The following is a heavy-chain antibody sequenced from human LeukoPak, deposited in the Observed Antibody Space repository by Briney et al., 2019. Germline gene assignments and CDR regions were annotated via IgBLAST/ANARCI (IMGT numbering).Heavy chain of an antibody. D-gene: IGHD6-13*01. CDR2: MNPNSGNT. Sequence: ASVKVSCKASGYTFTGYYMHWVRQAPGQGLEWMGWMNPNSGNTGYAQKFQGRVTMTRNTSISTAYMELSSLRSEDTAVYYCARGGSSSSWSFDYWGQGTLVTVSS. V-gene: IGHV1-8*02. CDR3: ARGGSSSSWSFDY. J-gene: IGHJ4*02. CDR1: GYTFTGYY.